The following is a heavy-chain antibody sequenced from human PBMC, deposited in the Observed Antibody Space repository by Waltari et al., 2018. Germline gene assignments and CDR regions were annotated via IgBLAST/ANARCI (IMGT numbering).Heavy chain of an antibody. CDR2: IETGDSDT. V-gene: IGHV5-51*01. D-gene: IGHD6-13*01. J-gene: IGHJ4*02. Sequence: EVQLVQSGAEVKKPGESLKISCKGSGYSFTSYWIGWVRQMPGKGLEWMGIIETGDSDTRNSPSFQGQVTISADKSISPAYLQWSSLKASDTAMYYCARLMIGAIAAHGDFDYWGQGTLVTVSS. CDR3: ARLMIGAIAAHGDFDY. CDR1: GYSFTSYW.